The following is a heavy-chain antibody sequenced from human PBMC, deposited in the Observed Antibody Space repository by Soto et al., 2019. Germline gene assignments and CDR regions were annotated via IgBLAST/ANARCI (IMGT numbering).Heavy chain of an antibody. CDR1: GYNFANYW. D-gene: IGHD6-19*01. CDR3: AAGYTTGPDAFDI. J-gene: IGHJ3*02. V-gene: IGHV5-51*03. Sequence: NPGESLKISCKGSGYNFANYWIGWVRQMPGKGLEWMGMIFPGDSDTKNSPSLQGQITTSVDKSDSSAYLQWRSLKASDTAMYYCAAGYTTGPDAFDIWGQGTMVTVSS. CDR2: IFPGDSDT.